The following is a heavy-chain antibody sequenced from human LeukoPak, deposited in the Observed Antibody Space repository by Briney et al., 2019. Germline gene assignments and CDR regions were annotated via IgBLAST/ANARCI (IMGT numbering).Heavy chain of an antibody. CDR1: GGSISSGSYY. V-gene: IGHV4-61*01. J-gene: IGHJ4*02. CDR2: IYYSGST. CDR3: ARVGYSSSWYLAG. D-gene: IGHD6-13*01. Sequence: SETLSLTCTVSGGSISSGSYYWSWIRQPPGKGLEWIGYIYYSGSTNYNPSLKSRVTISVDTSKNQFSLKLSSVTAADTAVYYCARVGYSSSWYLAGWGQGTLVTVSS.